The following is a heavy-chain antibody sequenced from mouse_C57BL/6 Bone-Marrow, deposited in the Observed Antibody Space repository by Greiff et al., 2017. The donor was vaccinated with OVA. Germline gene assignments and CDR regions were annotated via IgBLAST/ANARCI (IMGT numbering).Heavy chain of an antibody. CDR3: ARLGYDGYPYYFDY. Sequence: VKLVESGAELVMPGASVKLSCKASGYTFTSYWMYWVKQRPGQGLEWIGEIDPSDSYTNYNQKFKGKSTLTVDKSSSTAYMQLSSLTSEDSAVYYCARLGYDGYPYYFDYWGQGTTLTVSS. CDR2: IDPSDSYT. CDR1: GYTFTSYW. V-gene: IGHV1-69*01. D-gene: IGHD2-3*01. J-gene: IGHJ2*01.